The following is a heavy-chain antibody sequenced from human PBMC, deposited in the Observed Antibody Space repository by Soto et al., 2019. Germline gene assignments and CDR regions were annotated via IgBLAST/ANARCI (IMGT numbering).Heavy chain of an antibody. D-gene: IGHD5-18*01. V-gene: IGHV1-18*01. J-gene: IGHJ6*02. Sequence: ASVKVSCKASGYTFSNFGLSWVRQAPGQGLEWMGWISGYNGDTNSAQKFQGRVTMTTDTSTSTAYMEVRSLTSDDTAVYYCARDKGYGFGWSSSSGMDVWGQGTTVPVSS. CDR2: ISGYNGDT. CDR3: ARDKGYGFGWSSSSGMDV. CDR1: GYTFSNFG.